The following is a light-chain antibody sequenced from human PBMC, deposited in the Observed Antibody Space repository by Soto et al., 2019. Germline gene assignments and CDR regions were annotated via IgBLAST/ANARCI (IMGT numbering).Light chain of an antibody. CDR2: QIS. V-gene: IGKV2-24*01. CDR1: ENLVHSDGNTY. J-gene: IGKJ1*01. Sequence: DVVLTQTPLSSPVNLGQPASISCRSSENLVHSDGNTYLSWLQQRPGQPPRLLIYQISNRFSGVPDKFSGSGAGTDFTLKISRVEPEDVGVYYCMQVTHFPRTFGQGTKVEI. CDR3: MQVTHFPRT.